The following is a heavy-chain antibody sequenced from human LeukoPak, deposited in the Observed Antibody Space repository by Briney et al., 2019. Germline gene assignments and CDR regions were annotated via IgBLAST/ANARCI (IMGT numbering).Heavy chain of an antibody. V-gene: IGHV3-33*01. D-gene: IGHD5-18*01. J-gene: IGHJ5*02. CDR3: ARHLRLWQNWFDP. Sequence: PGRSLRLSCEASGFTFSGFGMHWVRQAPGKGLEWVAVIWYDGGNKYYADSVKGRFTISRDNSKNTLYLQMNSLRAEDTAVYYCARHLRLWQNWFDPWGQGTLVTVSS. CDR2: IWYDGGNK. CDR1: GFTFSGFG.